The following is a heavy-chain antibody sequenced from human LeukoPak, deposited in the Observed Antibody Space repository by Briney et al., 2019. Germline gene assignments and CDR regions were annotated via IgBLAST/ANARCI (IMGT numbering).Heavy chain of an antibody. CDR2: IYYTGST. CDR1: GASISDYY. D-gene: IGHD3-22*01. V-gene: IGHV4-59*01. Sequence: SETLSLACTVSGASISDYYWSWLRQPPGKGLEWIGYIYYTGSTKYNPSLTSRVTISVDTSKSQFSLKLTSVTAADTAVYYCARDYDSSGLRYFDLWGRGTLVTVSS. CDR3: ARDYDSSGLRYFDL. J-gene: IGHJ2*01.